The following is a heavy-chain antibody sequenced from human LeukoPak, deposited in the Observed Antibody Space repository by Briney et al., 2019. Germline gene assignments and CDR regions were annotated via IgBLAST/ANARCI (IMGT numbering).Heavy chain of an antibody. J-gene: IGHJ4*02. CDR3: ARGGGATAVDY. D-gene: IGHD1-26*01. CDR2: IDWDDDK. V-gene: IGHV2-70*04. CDR1: GFPIRTSGMR. Sequence: SGPALVKPTQMPTLPCTLTGFPIRTSGMRVSWIRQPPGKALEWLARIDWDDDKFYSKSLKPRLTISKDTSKNQVVLTMTNMDPVDTATYYCARGGGATAVDYWGQGTLVTVSS.